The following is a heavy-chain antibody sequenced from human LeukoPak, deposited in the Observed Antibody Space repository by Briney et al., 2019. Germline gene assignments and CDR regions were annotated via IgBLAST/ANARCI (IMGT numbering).Heavy chain of an antibody. J-gene: IGHJ3*02. Sequence: GASVKVSCKASGGTFSSYAISWVRQAPGQGLEWMGGIIPIFGTANYAQKFQGRVTITADKSTSTAYMELSSLRSEDTAVYYCARARMVRGVIDAFDIWGQGTMVTVSS. CDR2: IIPIFGTA. V-gene: IGHV1-69*06. D-gene: IGHD3-10*01. CDR3: ARARMVRGVIDAFDI. CDR1: GGTFSSYA.